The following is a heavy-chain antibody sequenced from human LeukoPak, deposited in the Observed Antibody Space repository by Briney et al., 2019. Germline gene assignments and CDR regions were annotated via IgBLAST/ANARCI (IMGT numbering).Heavy chain of an antibody. D-gene: IGHD3-16*01. Sequence: GASLRLSCAASGFTFSNYGMSWVRQAPGKGLEWVSAISGNGVRTYYADSLKGRFTISRDNSKNTLHLQMNSLRAEDTAVYYCAKGFRYSYAYTHWYFDLWGRGTLVTVSP. J-gene: IGHJ2*01. CDR3: AKGFRYSYAYTHWYFDL. CDR2: ISGNGVRT. V-gene: IGHV3-23*01. CDR1: GFTFSNYG.